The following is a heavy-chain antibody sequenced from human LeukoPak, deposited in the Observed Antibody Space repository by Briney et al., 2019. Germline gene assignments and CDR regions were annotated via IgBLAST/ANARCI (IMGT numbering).Heavy chain of an antibody. CDR1: RFTFDDYA. V-gene: IGHV3-9*01. J-gene: IGHJ2*01. CDR2: ISYNSDTI. D-gene: IGHD2-21*02. CDR3: AKDYCGGDCYSGWYFDL. Sequence: PGRSLRLSCAASRFTFDDYAMHWVRQAPGKGLEWVSGISYNSDTIAYADSVKGRFTISRDNAKNSLYLQMNSLRAEDTALYYCAKDYCGGDCYSGWYFDLWGRGTLVTVSS.